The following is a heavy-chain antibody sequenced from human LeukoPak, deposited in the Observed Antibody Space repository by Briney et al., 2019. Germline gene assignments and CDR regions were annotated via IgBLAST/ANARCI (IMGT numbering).Heavy chain of an antibody. V-gene: IGHV3-30*03. CDR2: ISYDGSNK. CDR3: ARDAGWFGDPIPPHYDY. J-gene: IGHJ4*02. Sequence: GGSLRLSCAASGFTFSSYGMHWVRQAPGKGLGWVAVISYDGSNKYYADSVKGRFTISRDNSKNTLYLQMNSLRVEDTAVYYCARDAGWFGDPIPPHYDYWGQGTLVTVAS. CDR1: GFTFSSYG. D-gene: IGHD3-10*01.